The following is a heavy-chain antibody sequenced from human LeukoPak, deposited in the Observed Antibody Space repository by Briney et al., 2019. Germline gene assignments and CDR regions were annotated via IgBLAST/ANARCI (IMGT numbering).Heavy chain of an antibody. CDR1: GFSLSTSGVG. V-gene: IGHV2-5*01. CDR2: IYWNDDK. D-gene: IGHD3-3*01. Sequence: SGPTLVKPTQTLTLTCTFSGFSLSTSGVGVGWIRQPPGKALEWLALIYWNDDKRYSPALKSRLTITKHTSKHQVALTMTNMDPVDTATYSCAHRWAYYDFWSGHQVEGAFDIWGQGTMVTVSS. CDR3: AHRWAYYDFWSGHQVEGAFDI. J-gene: IGHJ3*02.